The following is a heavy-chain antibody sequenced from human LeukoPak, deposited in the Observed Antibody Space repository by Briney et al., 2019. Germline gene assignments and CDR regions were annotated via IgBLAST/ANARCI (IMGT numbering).Heavy chain of an antibody. J-gene: IGHJ4*02. CDR3: ARNGMWELLRGYFDY. CDR1: GGTFSSYA. Sequence: VASVKVSCKASGGTFSSYAISWVRQAPGQGLEWMGWISAYNGNTNYAQKLQGRVTMTTDTSTSTAYMELGSLRSDDTAVYYCARNGMWELLRGYFDYWGQGTLVTVSS. D-gene: IGHD1-26*01. V-gene: IGHV1-18*01. CDR2: ISAYNGNT.